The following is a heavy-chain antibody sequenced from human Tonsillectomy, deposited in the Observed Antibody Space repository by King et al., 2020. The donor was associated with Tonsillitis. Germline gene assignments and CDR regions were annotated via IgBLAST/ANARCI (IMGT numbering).Heavy chain of an antibody. CDR1: GFSFNSYI. CDR3: ARGQFYDFWSGYLGGGGEVAFDI. CDR2: ISSDSGTI. J-gene: IGHJ3*02. V-gene: IGHV3-48*01. D-gene: IGHD3-3*01. Sequence: DVQLVESGGGLVQPGGSLRLSCAASGFSFNSYIMNWVRQAPGKGLEWVSYISSDSGTIYYADSVKGRFTISRDNAKNSLSLQMNSLRAEDTAVYYCARGQFYDFWSGYLGGGGEVAFDIWGQGTMVTVSS.